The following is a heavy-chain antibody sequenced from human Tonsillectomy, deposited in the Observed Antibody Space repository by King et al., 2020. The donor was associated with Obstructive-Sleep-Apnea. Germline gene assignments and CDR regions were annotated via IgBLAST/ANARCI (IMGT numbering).Heavy chain of an antibody. CDR3: ARDLNYYDSSGYFDY. CDR2: ISYDGSNK. D-gene: IGHD3-22*01. J-gene: IGHJ4*02. Sequence: VQLVESGGGVVQPGRSLRLSCAASGFTFSSYAMHWVRQAPGKGLEWVAVISYDGSNKYYADPVKGRFTISRDNSKNTLYLQMNSLRAEDTAVYYCARDLNYYDSSGYFDYWGQGTLVTVSS. V-gene: IGHV3-30*04. CDR1: GFTFSSYA.